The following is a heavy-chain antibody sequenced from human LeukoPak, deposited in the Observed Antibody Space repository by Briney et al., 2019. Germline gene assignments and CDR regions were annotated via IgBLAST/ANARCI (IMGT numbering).Heavy chain of an antibody. CDR3: ARGQDDAFDI. J-gene: IGHJ3*02. Sequence: SETLSLTCTVSGGSISSSSYYWGWIRQPPGKGLEWIGSIYYSGSTYYNPSLKSRVTISVDTSKNQFSLKLSSVTAADTAVYYCARGQDDAFDIWGQGTMVTVSS. CDR1: GGSISSSSYY. V-gene: IGHV4-39*07. CDR2: IYYSGST.